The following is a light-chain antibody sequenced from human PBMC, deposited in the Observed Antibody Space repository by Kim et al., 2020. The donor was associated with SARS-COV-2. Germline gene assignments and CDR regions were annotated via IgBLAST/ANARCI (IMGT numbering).Light chain of an antibody. CDR2: GAS. Sequence: LSPAESATRSCRASQSVSNSYLAWYQQKPGQAPRLLIYGASNRATGIPDRFSGSGSGTDFTLTISRLEPEDFAVYYCQQYRSLFTFGPGTKVDIK. J-gene: IGKJ3*01. V-gene: IGKV3-20*01. CDR1: QSVSNSY. CDR3: QQYRSLFT.